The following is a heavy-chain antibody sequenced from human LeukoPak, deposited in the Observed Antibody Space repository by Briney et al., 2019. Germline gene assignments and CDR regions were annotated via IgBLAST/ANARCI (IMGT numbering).Heavy chain of an antibody. Sequence: ASVKVSCKASGYTFTGYYIHWVRQGPGQGLEWMGWINPNTGGTNYAEKFQGRVTMTSDTSISRAYMDLSRLRSDDTAVYYCAGDRVVIMPGGDCWGQGTLVTVSS. CDR2: INPNTGGT. CDR1: GYTFTGYY. J-gene: IGHJ4*02. V-gene: IGHV1-2*02. CDR3: AGDRVVIMPGGDC. D-gene: IGHD3-3*01.